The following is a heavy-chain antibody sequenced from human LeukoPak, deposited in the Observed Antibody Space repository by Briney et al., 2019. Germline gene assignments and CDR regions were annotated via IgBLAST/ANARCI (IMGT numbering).Heavy chain of an antibody. V-gene: IGHV1-46*01. Sequence: ASVKVSCKASGYTFTSYYMHWVRQSPGQGLEWMGIINPSGGSTSNAQKSQGRVTMTRDTSTSTVYMELSSLRSEDTAVYYCARVSSDCSSTSCYVYDAFDIWGQGTMVTVSS. CDR3: ARVSSDCSSTSCYVYDAFDI. CDR1: GYTFTSYY. D-gene: IGHD2-2*01. CDR2: INPSGGST. J-gene: IGHJ3*02.